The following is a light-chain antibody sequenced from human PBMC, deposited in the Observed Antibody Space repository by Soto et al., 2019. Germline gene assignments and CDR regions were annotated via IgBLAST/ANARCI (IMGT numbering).Light chain of an antibody. Sequence: DVVMTQSPLSLPVTLGQPASISCRSSQSLVYSDGNTYLNWFQQRPGQSPRRLIYKVSNRDSGVPDRFSGSGSGTDFTLKISRVEADDFGVYYCMQGTHCPPTFGHGTKVDIK. V-gene: IGKV2-30*01. CDR2: KVS. CDR3: MQGTHCPPT. CDR1: QSLVYSDGNTY. J-gene: IGKJ3*01.